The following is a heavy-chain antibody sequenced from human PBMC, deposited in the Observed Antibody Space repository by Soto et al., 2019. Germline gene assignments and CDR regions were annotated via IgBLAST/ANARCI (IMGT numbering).Heavy chain of an antibody. D-gene: IGHD3-22*01. CDR1: GFTFIDYY. V-gene: IGHV3-11*06. Sequence: PWGSLRLSCAASGFTFIDYYISCIRQSPFKWLEWVSYISSSSSYTNYADSVKGRFTISRDNAKNSLYLQMNSLRAEDTAVYYCARDSRNYYDSSAVDYWGQGTLVTVSS. J-gene: IGHJ4*02. CDR2: ISSSSSYT. CDR3: ARDSRNYYDSSAVDY.